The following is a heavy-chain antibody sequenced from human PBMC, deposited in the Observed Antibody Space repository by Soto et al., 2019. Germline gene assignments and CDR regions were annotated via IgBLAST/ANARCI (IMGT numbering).Heavy chain of an antibody. Sequence: SETLSLTCTVSGGSISSGGYYWSWIRQHPGKGLEWIGYIYYSGSTYYNPSLKSRVTISVDTSKNQFSLKLSSVTAADTAVYYCARDPLPAATNYYYYGMDVWGQGATVTVSS. V-gene: IGHV4-31*03. CDR3: ARDPLPAATNYYYYGMDV. D-gene: IGHD2-2*01. CDR1: GGSISSGGYY. J-gene: IGHJ6*02. CDR2: IYYSGST.